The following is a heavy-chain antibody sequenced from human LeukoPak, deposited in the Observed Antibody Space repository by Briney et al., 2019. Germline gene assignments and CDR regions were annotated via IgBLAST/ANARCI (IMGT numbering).Heavy chain of an antibody. D-gene: IGHD6-19*01. CDR2: ISYDGSNK. J-gene: IGHJ4*02. V-gene: IGHV3-30*04. Sequence: GGSLRLSCAASGSTFSSYAMHWVRQAPGKGLEWVAVISYDGSNKYYADSVRGRFTISRDNSKNTLYLQMNSLRAEDTAVYYCARDYASGSGWYFDYWGQRTLVTVSS. CDR3: ARDYASGSGWYFDY. CDR1: GSTFSSYA.